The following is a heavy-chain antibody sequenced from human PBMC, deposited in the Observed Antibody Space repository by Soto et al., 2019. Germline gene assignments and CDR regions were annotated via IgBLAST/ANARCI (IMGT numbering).Heavy chain of an antibody. CDR1: GFTFSSYA. J-gene: IGHJ4*02. Sequence: EVQLLESGGGLVPPGGSLRLSCAASGFTFSSYAMSWVRQAPGKGLEWVSAISGSGGSTYYADSVKGRFTISRDNAKNTMYLQMNSLRAEDTAVYYCAKQNGYGGNSELEYWGQGTLVTVSS. V-gene: IGHV3-23*01. D-gene: IGHD2-21*02. CDR2: ISGSGGST. CDR3: AKQNGYGGNSELEY.